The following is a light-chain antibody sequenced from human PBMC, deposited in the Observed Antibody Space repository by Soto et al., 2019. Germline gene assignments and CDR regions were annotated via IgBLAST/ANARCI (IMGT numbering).Light chain of an antibody. CDR1: RSSIGSNT. Sequence: QSVLTQPPSASGTPGQRVTISCSGSRSSIGSNTVNWYQHLPGSAPKLLIYSNNHRPSGVPDRFSASKAGASASLAISGLQSEDEGDYYCSSYADIYTYVFGPGTKLTVL. J-gene: IGLJ1*01. CDR2: SNN. V-gene: IGLV1-44*01. CDR3: SSYADIYTYV.